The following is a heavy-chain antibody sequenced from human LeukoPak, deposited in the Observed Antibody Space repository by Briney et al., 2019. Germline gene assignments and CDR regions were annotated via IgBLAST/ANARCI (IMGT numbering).Heavy chain of an antibody. CDR3: GGYCSSTSCPN. CDR1: GFTFSSYW. D-gene: IGHD2-2*01. Sequence: GRSLRLSCAASGFTFSSYWMHWVRQAPGKGLVWVSRIKSDGSITNYADSVKGRFTISRDNAKNTLYLQMNSLTVEDTAVYYCGGYCSSTSCPNWGQGTLVAVSS. CDR2: IKSDGSIT. J-gene: IGHJ4*02. V-gene: IGHV3-74*01.